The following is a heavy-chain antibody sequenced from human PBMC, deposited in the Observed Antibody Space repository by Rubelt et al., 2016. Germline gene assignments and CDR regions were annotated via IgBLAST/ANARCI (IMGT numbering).Heavy chain of an antibody. CDR1: GGSISSYY. CDR3: ARQIGMATTTPFDS. V-gene: IGHV4-59*08. J-gene: IGHJ4*02. CDR2: SSYSGST. D-gene: IGHD5-24*01. Sequence: GGSISSYYWSWIRQPPGKGLEWIGYSSYSGSTNYNPSLKSRVTISVDTSKNQFSLSLSSVTAADTAIYYCARQIGMATTTPFDSWGPGILVTVSS.